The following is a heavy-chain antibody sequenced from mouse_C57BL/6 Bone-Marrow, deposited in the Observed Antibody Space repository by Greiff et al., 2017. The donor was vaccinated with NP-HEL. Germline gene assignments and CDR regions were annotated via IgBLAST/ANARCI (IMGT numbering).Heavy chain of an antibody. CDR3: ARWIYYYGRGDY. Sequence: EVQLQQSGPELVKPGASVKISCKASGYTFTDYYMNWVKQSHGKSLEWIGDINPNTGGTSYNQKFKGKATLTVDKSSSTAYMELRSLTSEDSAVYYCARWIYYYGRGDYWGQGTTLTVSS. CDR2: INPNTGGT. V-gene: IGHV1-26*01. CDR1: GYTFTDYY. D-gene: IGHD1-1*01. J-gene: IGHJ2*01.